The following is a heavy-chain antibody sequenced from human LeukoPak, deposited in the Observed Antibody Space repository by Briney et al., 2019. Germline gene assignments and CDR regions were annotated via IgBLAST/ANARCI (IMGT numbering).Heavy chain of an antibody. CDR2: ISRSSRAI. J-gene: IGHJ4*02. CDR1: GFTFSFYR. D-gene: IGHD1-1*01. CDR3: ARGQLDSYNPFDY. V-gene: IGHV3-48*01. Sequence: GGSLRLSCTASGFTFSFYRMNWVPHPPGKGLEWISYISRSSRAIYYAASVKGRFTISRDNAENSLYLRMSSLRAVDTAVYFCARGQLDSYNPFDYWGQGILVTVSS.